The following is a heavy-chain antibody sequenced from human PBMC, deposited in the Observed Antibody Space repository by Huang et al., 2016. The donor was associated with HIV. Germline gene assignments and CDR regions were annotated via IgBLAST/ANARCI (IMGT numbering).Heavy chain of an antibody. D-gene: IGHD3-3*01. J-gene: IGHJ4*02. CDR2: ISYDEDNK. CDR1: GFTFSSYG. Sequence: QILLIESGGGVVKPGRSLRLSCAASGFTFSSYGMHWVRQAPGKGLEWVAVISYDEDNKDYADSVRGRFTISRDNSKNTLYLQMNSLRIEDTAVYYCARGPIRFLAWLLNFDYWGQGALVTVSS. V-gene: IGHV3-30*03. CDR3: ARGPIRFLAWLLNFDY.